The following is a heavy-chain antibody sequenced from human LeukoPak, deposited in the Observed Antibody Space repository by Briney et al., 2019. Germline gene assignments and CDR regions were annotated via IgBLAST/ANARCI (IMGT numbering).Heavy chain of an antibody. CDR2: INPDGGS. J-gene: IGHJ4*02. Sequence: GGSLRLSCQASGFTFSDYTMSWVRQAPGKGLEWVSSINPDGGSFFADSVKGRFTISRDDSRSVVYLQMNSLSAEDTAVYYCARSGVATCHYWGQGILVTVSS. CDR3: ARSGVATCHY. CDR1: GFTFSDYT. V-gene: IGHV3-23*01. D-gene: IGHD3-10*01.